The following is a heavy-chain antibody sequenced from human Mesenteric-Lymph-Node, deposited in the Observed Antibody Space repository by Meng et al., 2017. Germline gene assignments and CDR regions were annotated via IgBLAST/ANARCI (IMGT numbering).Heavy chain of an antibody. CDR3: ATQESRDGHNPY. D-gene: IGHD5-24*01. CDR2: MYHSGTT. J-gene: IGHJ4*02. Sequence: QLQESGPVRVNHPQALYIPCPVSCASISSGYWGTWVRQSPGKGLEWIGEMYHSGTTNYNPSLKSRVTISLGKSNNQLSLKLNSVTAADTAVYYCATQESRDGHNPYWGQGTLVTVSS. CDR1: CASISSGYW. V-gene: IGHV4-4*03.